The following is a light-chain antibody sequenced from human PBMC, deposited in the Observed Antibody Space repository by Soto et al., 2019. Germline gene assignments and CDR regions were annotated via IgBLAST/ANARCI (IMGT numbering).Light chain of an antibody. Sequence: EIVLTQSPGTLSLSPGERATLSCRASQSVRSSYLAWYQQKPGQAPRLLIYGASNRATGIPDRFSGSGSGTDFTLTISRLEPEDFAVYYCQQYGSSPPTFGQGTKVEIK. CDR2: GAS. J-gene: IGKJ1*01. CDR1: QSVRSSY. CDR3: QQYGSSPPT. V-gene: IGKV3-20*01.